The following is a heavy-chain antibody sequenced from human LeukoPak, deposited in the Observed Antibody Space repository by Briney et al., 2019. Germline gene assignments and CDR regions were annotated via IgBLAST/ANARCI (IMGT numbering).Heavy chain of an antibody. CDR3: AKDRNPYYDISFYHYGMDV. CDR1: GFTFSSYG. Sequence: GSLRLSCAASGFTFSSYGMHWVRQAPGKGLEWVAVISYDGSNKYYADSVKGRFTISRDNSKNTLYLQMNSLRAEDTAVYYCAKDRNPYYDISFYHYGMDVWGQGTTVTVSS. D-gene: IGHD3-9*01. J-gene: IGHJ6*02. CDR2: ISYDGSNK. V-gene: IGHV3-30*18.